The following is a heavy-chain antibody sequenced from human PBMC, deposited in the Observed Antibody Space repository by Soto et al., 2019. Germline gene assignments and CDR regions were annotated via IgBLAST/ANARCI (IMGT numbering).Heavy chain of an antibody. CDR3: ASSSTNYYYYYGMDV. D-gene: IGHD3-3*02. V-gene: IGHV4-61*01. Sequence: SETLSLTCTVSGGSVSSGSYYWSWIRQPPGKGLEWIGYIYYSGSTNYNPSLKSRVTISVDTSKNQFSLKLSSVTAADTAVYYCASSSTNYYYYYGMDVWGQGTTVTVSS. CDR1: GGSVSSGSYY. J-gene: IGHJ6*02. CDR2: IYYSGST.